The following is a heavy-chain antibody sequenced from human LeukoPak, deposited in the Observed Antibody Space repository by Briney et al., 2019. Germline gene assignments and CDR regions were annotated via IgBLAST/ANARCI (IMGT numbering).Heavy chain of an antibody. CDR3: ARVGQSHDAFGI. J-gene: IGHJ3*02. CDR1: GFTFSSYA. CDR2: ISGSGGST. Sequence: GGSLRLSCAASGFTFSSYAMSWVRQAPGKGLEWVSAISGSGGSTYYADSVKGRFTISRDNSKNTLYLQMNSLRAEDTAVYYCARVGQSHDAFGIWGQGTMVTVSS. D-gene: IGHD4-11*01. V-gene: IGHV3-23*01.